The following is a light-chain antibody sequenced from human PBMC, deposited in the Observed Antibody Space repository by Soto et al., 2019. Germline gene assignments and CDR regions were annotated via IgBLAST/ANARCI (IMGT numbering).Light chain of an antibody. Sequence: QSALTQPASVSGSPGQSITISCSGTSRDVGAYNLVSWYQQSPGKAPKLLIYEVRHRPSGVSYRFSGSKSGNTASLTISSLLPEDEAVYFCSAFSSRNALVFGGGTKLT. V-gene: IGLV2-14*01. CDR3: SAFSSRNALV. CDR2: EVR. CDR1: SRDVGAYNL. J-gene: IGLJ2*01.